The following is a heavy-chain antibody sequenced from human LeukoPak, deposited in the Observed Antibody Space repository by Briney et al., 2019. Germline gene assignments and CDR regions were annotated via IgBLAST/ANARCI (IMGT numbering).Heavy chain of an antibody. CDR1: GYTFTGYY. CDR3: ARDEVGTIVVVPAAPKIDY. CDR2: INPNSGGT. J-gene: IGHJ4*02. D-gene: IGHD2-2*01. Sequence: ASVKVSCKASGYTFTGYYMHWVRQAPGQGLEWMGWINPNSGGTNYAQKFQGRFTMTRGTSISTAYMELSRLRSDDTAVYYCARDEVGTIVVVPAAPKIDYWGQGTLVTVSS. V-gene: IGHV1-2*02.